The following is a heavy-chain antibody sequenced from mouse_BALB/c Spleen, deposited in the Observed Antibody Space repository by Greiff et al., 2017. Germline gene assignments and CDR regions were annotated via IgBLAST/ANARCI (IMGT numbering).Heavy chain of an antibody. CDR2: ISTYSGNT. CDR3: ARAYDYDDSTWFAY. CDR1: GYTFTDYA. D-gene: IGHD2-4*01. J-gene: IGHJ3*01. Sequence: QVQLQQSGPELVRPGVSVKISCKGSGYTFTDYAMHWVKQSHAKSLEWIGVISTYSGNTNYNQKFKGKATMTVDKSSSTAYMELARLTSEDSAIYYCARAYDYDDSTWFAYWGQGTLVTVSA. V-gene: IGHV1-67*01.